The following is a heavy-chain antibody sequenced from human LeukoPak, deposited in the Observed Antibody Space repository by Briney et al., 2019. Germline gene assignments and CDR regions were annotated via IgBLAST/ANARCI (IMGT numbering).Heavy chain of an antibody. CDR2: IDWDEDK. V-gene: IGHV2-70*11. CDR1: GFSLSTSGMC. Sequence: SGPALMKPTQPLTLTCTFSGFSLSTSGMCVSWIRQPPGKALEWLSRIDWDEDKYYSTSMKTRLTISKDTSKNQGALTMTNMDPVDTATYYCARIHRYGPAGYYGMDVWGQGTTVTVSS. J-gene: IGHJ6*02. CDR3: ARIHRYGPAGYYGMDV. D-gene: IGHD5-18*01.